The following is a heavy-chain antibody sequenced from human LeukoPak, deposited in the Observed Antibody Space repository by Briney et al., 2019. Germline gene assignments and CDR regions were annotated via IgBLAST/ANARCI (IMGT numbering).Heavy chain of an antibody. CDR2: IHYSGTT. V-gene: IGHV4-28*01. CDR3: ARKHRWNGLYFDY. J-gene: IGHJ4*02. CDR1: DYSISSSNW. Sequence: PSDTLSLTCAVSDYSISSSNWWGWVRQPPGKGLEWIGYIHYSGTTYYHPSLLSRVTMSVDTSKNQFSLRLSYVTAVDTAVYYCARKHRWNGLYFDYWGQGILVTVSS. D-gene: IGHD1-1*01.